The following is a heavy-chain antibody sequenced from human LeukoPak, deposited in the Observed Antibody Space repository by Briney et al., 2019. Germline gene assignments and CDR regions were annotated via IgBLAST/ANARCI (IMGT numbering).Heavy chain of an antibody. J-gene: IGHJ5*02. CDR1: GASMNSGSYY. Sequence: TPSETLSLTCSVSGASMNSGSYYWTWIRQPAGKGLEWIGLFYTSGSIYYNPSLKSRVTISGDTSKNQFSLKLSSVTAADTAVYYCARDSSSSWYLWNWFDPWGQGTLVTVSS. CDR3: ARDSSSSWYLWNWFDP. V-gene: IGHV4-61*02. CDR2: FYTSGSI. D-gene: IGHD6-13*01.